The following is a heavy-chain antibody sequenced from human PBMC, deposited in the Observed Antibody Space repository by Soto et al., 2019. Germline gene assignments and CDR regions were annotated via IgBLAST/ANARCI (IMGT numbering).Heavy chain of an antibody. Sequence: GGSLILSCAASGFTFSSYWMSWVRQAPGKGLEWVANIKQDGSEKYYVDSVKGRFTISRDNAKNSLYLQMNSLRAEDTAVYYCARGSYDFWSGYSSYYFDYWGQGTLVTVSS. J-gene: IGHJ4*02. V-gene: IGHV3-7*05. D-gene: IGHD3-3*01. CDR3: ARGSYDFWSGYSSYYFDY. CDR2: IKQDGSEK. CDR1: GFTFSSYW.